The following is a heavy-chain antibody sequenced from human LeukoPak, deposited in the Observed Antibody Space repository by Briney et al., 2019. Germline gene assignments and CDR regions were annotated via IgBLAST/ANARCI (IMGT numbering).Heavy chain of an antibody. J-gene: IGHJ4*02. CDR3: ARNTWHGGRGDFDY. D-gene: IGHD3-16*01. CDR2: IYYSGST. CDR1: GGSISSSSYY. V-gene: IGHV4-39*07. Sequence: SETLSLTCTVSGGSISSSSYYWGWIRQPPGKGLEWIGSIYYSGSTYYNPSLKSRVTISVDTSKNQFSLNLSPVTAADTAVYYCARNTWHGGRGDFDYWGQGTLVTVSP.